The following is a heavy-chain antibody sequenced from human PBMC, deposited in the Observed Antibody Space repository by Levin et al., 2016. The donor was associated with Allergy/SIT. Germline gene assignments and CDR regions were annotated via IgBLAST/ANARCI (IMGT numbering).Heavy chain of an antibody. CDR2: IYYSGST. J-gene: IGHJ6*03. V-gene: IGHV4-59*01. CDR3: ARETYYYDSSGYFHYYYYYMDV. D-gene: IGHD3-22*01. Sequence: WIRQPPGKGLEWIGYIYYSGSTNYNPSLKSRVTISVDTSKNQFSLKLSSVTAADTAVYYCARETYYYDSSGYFHYYYYYMDVWGKGTTVTVSS.